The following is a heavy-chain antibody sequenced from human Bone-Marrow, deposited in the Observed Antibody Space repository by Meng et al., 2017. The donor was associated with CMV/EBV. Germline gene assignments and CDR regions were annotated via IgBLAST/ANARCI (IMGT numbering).Heavy chain of an antibody. D-gene: IGHD2-2*01. CDR3: ARGPYCSSTSCPNVDY. Sequence: GSLRLSCAVYGGSFSGYYWSWIRQPPGKGLEWIGEINHSGSTNYNPSLKSRVTISVDTSKNQFSLKLSSVTAADTAVYYCARGPYCSSTSCPNVDYWGQGTLVTVSS. V-gene: IGHV4-34*01. J-gene: IGHJ4*02. CDR2: INHSGST. CDR1: GGSFSGYY.